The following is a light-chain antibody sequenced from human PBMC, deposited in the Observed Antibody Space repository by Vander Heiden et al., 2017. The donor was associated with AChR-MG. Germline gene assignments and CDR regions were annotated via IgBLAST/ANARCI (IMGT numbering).Light chain of an antibody. Sequence: EIVMTQSPAPLSVSPGERATLSCRASQSVSSNLAWYQQKPGQAPRLLIYGASTRATGIPARFSGSGSGTEFTLTISSLQSEDFAVYYCQQYNNWPFTFGPGTKGDIK. J-gene: IGKJ3*01. CDR1: QSVSSN. CDR2: GAS. V-gene: IGKV3-15*01. CDR3: QQYNNWPFT.